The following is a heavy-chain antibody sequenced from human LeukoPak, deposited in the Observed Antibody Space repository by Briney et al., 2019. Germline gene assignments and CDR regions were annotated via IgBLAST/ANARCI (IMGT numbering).Heavy chain of an antibody. Sequence: GGSLRLSCAASGFTFSSYNMNWVRQAAGKGLEWDSSISRSGSYIYYADSVKGRFTISRDNAKNSLFLKMNSLRAEDTAVFYCARDCGSHDAFDIWGQGTMVTVSS. CDR2: ISRSGSYI. CDR1: GFTFSSYN. CDR3: ARDCGSHDAFDI. D-gene: IGHD1-26*01. V-gene: IGHV3-21*01. J-gene: IGHJ3*02.